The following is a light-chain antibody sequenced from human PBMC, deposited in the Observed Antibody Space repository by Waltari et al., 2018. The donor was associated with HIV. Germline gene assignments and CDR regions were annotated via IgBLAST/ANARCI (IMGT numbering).Light chain of an antibody. CDR2: GAS. CDR3: QQYGASPLT. Sequence: EIALLQSPGILSLSPGERVTLSCRASQYVSNNYLAWYQQRPGQAHRLLIYGASNRATDVPVMFSGGVSGADFAVTFSSLEPEDSAVYFCQQYGASPLTF. J-gene: IGKJ4*02. V-gene: IGKV3-20*01. CDR1: QYVSNNY.